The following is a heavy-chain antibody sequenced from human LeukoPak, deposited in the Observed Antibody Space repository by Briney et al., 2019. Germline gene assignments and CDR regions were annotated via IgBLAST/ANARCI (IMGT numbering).Heavy chain of an antibody. J-gene: IGHJ4*02. D-gene: IGHD6-6*01. V-gene: IGHV1-46*01. CDR3: ARTAARRFDY. Sequence: AVKVSCKASGYTFPSYFMHWVPQAPGQGLEWMGIINPTGGSTTYAQKFQGRVTMTRDTSTSTVYMELSSLRSDDTAVYYCARTAARRFDYWGQGTLVTVSS. CDR1: GYTFPSYF. CDR2: INPTGGST.